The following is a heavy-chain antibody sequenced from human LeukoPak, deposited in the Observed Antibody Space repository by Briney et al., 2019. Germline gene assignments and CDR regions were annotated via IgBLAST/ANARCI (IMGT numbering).Heavy chain of an antibody. D-gene: IGHD6-13*01. J-gene: IGHJ4*02. CDR3: ARGEAAARHFDY. Sequence: ASVKVSCKASGYSFNNFGISWVRQAPGEGLEWMGGISVYNGNTNYAQKLQGRVTMTADTSTTTAYMELRSLRSDDTAVYYCARGEAAARHFDYWGQGTLVTVSS. CDR1: GYSFNNFG. V-gene: IGHV1-18*01. CDR2: ISVYNGNT.